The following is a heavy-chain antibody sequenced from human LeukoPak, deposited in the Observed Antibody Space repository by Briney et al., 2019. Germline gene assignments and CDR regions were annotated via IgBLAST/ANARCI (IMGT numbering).Heavy chain of an antibody. V-gene: IGHV1-18*01. J-gene: IGHJ3*02. D-gene: IGHD6-19*01. Sequence: ASVKVSCKASGYTFTSYGISWVRQAPGQGLEWMGWISAYNGNTNYAQKLQGRVTMTTDTSTSTAYMELRSLRSDDTAVYYCARDWLGSSGWYSGAHDAFDIWGQGTMVTVSS. CDR3: ARDWLGSSGWYSGAHDAFDI. CDR1: GYTFTSYG. CDR2: ISAYNGNT.